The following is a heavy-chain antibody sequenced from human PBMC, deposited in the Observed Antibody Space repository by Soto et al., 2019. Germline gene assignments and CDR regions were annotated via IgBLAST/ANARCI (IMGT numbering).Heavy chain of an antibody. Sequence: ISEERCGENVTRYRWWPVHQKNGKGLEWMGIIYPGDSDTRYSPSFQGQVTISADKSISTAYLQWSSLKASDTAMYYCARHDIAYCSGGSCSAGFDYWGQGTLVPVS. CDR2: IYPGDSDT. D-gene: IGHD2-15*01. CDR3: ARHDIAYCSGGSCSAGFDY. V-gene: IGHV5-51*07. J-gene: IGHJ4*02. CDR1: GENVTRYR.